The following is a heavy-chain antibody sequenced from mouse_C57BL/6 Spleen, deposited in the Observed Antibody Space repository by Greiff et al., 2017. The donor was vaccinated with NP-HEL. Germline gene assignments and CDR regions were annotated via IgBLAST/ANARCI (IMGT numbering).Heavy chain of an antibody. CDR3: AREGDGSSSFAY. V-gene: IGHV1-64*01. Sequence: VQLQQSGAELVKPGASVKLSCKASGYTFTSYWMHWVKQRPGQGLEWIGMIHPNSGSTNYNEKFKSKATLTVDKSSSTAYMQLSSLTSEDSAVYYWAREGDGSSSFAYWGQGTLVTVSA. J-gene: IGHJ3*01. CDR2: IHPNSGST. CDR1: GYTFTSYW. D-gene: IGHD1-1*01.